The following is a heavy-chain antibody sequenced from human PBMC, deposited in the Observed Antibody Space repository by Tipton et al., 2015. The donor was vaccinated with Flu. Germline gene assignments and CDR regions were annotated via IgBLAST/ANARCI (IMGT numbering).Heavy chain of an antibody. Sequence: VQLVQSGGGLVQPGGSLRLSCAASRFTFSSYEMNWVRQAPGKGLEWVSYISSSGNTISYADSVRGRFTISRDNTKKSLYLQLNSLRAEDTAIYYCATLTGDDYWGQGILGTVSS. J-gene: IGHJ4*02. V-gene: IGHV3-48*03. D-gene: IGHD7-27*01. CDR3: ATLTGDDY. CDR1: RFTFSSYE. CDR2: ISSSGNTI.